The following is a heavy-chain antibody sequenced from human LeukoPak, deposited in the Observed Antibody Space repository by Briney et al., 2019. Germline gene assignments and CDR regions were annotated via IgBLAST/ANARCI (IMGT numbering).Heavy chain of an antibody. CDR3: ARGPYGSGISNWFDP. V-gene: IGHV4-34*01. CDR1: GGSFSGYY. D-gene: IGHD3-10*01. Sequence: SETLSLTCAVYGGSFSGYYWSWTRPPPGKGLEWIGEINHSGSTNYNPSLKSRVTISVDTSKNQFSLKLSSVTAADTAVYYCARGPYGSGISNWFDPWGQGTLVIVSS. CDR2: INHSGST. J-gene: IGHJ5*02.